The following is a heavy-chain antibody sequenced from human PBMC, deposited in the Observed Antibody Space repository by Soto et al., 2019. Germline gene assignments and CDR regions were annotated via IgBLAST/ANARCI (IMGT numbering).Heavy chain of an antibody. CDR3: ARMSYFYDKWYFDL. V-gene: IGHV4-30-4*01. Sequence: PSEALSLTCTGSGASINNNDYYWVWIRQTPGKGLEWIGYVYYSGTTDYIPSLKSRLSMSIDKSQNQFTLKLNSVTAADTATYYCARMSYFYDKWYFDLWGRGTLVTVSS. J-gene: IGHJ2*01. D-gene: IGHD3-22*01. CDR1: GASINNNDYY. CDR2: VYYSGTT.